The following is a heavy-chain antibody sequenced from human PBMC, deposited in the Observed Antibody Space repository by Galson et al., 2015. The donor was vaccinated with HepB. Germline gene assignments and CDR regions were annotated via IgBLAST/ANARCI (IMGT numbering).Heavy chain of an antibody. J-gene: IGHJ4*02. CDR3: AHSLGGPPFKKGEVDY. D-gene: IGHD3-16*01. Sequence: PALVKPTQTLTLTCTFSGFSLSTSGVGVGWIRQPPGKALEWLALIYWDDDKRYSPSLKSRLTITKDTSKNQVVLTMTNMDPVDTATYYCAHSLGGPPFKKGEVDYWGQGTLVTVSS. CDR1: GFSLSTSGVG. V-gene: IGHV2-5*02. CDR2: IYWDDDK.